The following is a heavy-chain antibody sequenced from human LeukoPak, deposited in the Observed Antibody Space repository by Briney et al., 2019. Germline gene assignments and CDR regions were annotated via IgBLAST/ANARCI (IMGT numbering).Heavy chain of an antibody. J-gene: IGHJ4*02. D-gene: IGHD6-19*01. CDR3: ATASSGLDY. CDR2: IYYSGST. V-gene: IGHV4-59*01. CDR1: GGSISSYY. Sequence: PSETLSLTCTVSGGSISSYYCSWIRQPPGKGLEWIGYIYYSGSTKYNPSLKSRATISVETSKNQFSLKLSSVTAADTAVYYCATASSGLDYWGQGTLVTVSS.